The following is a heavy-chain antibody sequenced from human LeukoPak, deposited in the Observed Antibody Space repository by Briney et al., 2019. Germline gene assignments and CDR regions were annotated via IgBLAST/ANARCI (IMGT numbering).Heavy chain of an antibody. D-gene: IGHD1-26*01. V-gene: IGHV3-7*01. Sequence: PGGSLRLSCAASGFTFSSYAMSWVRQAPGKGLEWVANIKQGGSEKYYVDSVKGRFTISRDNAKNSLYLQMNSLRAEDTAVYYCARGSGYFDYWGQGTLVTVSS. CDR2: IKQGGSEK. J-gene: IGHJ4*02. CDR3: ARGSGYFDY. CDR1: GFTFSSYA.